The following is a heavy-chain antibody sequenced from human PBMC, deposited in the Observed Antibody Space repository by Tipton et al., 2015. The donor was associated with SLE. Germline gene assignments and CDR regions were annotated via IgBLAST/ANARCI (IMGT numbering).Heavy chain of an antibody. CDR1: GFTFNDQR. Sequence: SLRLSCEASGFTFNDQRMTWVRQAPGKGLEWVSSISSGSLSMYYGDSVKGRFTISRDNAKNSLYLQMNSLREDDTGVYYCARVQYTRGSYFFDYWGQGTLVTVSS. D-gene: IGHD6-19*01. J-gene: IGHJ4*02. V-gene: IGHV3-21*03. CDR2: ISSGSLSM. CDR3: ARVQYTRGSYFFDY.